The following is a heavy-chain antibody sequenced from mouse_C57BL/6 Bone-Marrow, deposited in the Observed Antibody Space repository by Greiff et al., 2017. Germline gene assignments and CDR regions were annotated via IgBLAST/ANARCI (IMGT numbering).Heavy chain of an antibody. CDR2: IYPRSGNT. Sequence: VQLQQSGAELARPGASVKLSCTASGYTFTSYGISWVKQRTGQGLEWIGEIYPRSGNTYYNEKFKGKATLTADKSSSTAYMELRSLTSEDSAVYFGARPHYGDDAMDYWGQGTSVNGSS. V-gene: IGHV1-81*01. CDR1: GYTFTSYG. CDR3: ARPHYGDDAMDY. J-gene: IGHJ4*01. D-gene: IGHD2-13*01.